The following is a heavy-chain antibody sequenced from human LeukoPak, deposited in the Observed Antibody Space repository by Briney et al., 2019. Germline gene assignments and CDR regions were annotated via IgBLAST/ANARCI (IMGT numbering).Heavy chain of an antibody. CDR2: IYYSGST. V-gene: IGHV4-39*01. Sequence: SETLSLTCTASSGSIRSSSYYWGWIRQTPGKGLEWIGSIYYSGSTYYKPSLKSRVTISVDTSKNQFSLKLSSVTAADTAVYYCARCGYYDFWSGYNPATFYYWGQGTLVTVSS. CDR1: SGSIRSSSYY. J-gene: IGHJ4*02. CDR3: ARCGYYDFWSGYNPATFYY. D-gene: IGHD3-3*01.